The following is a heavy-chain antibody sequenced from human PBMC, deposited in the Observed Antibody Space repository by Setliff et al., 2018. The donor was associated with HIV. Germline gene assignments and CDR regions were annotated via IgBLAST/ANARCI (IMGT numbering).Heavy chain of an antibody. CDR1: GGSIISGSYY. CDR2: IYSTGSI. Sequence: SETLSLTCTVSGGSIISGSYYWSWIRQPAGRGLEWIGRIYSTGSINYNPSLKSRVTMSVDTAKNQFSLNLTSVTAADTAIYYCARRMAAGTFDYWGQGTLVTVSS. CDR3: ARRMAAGTFDY. J-gene: IGHJ4*02. D-gene: IGHD6-13*01. V-gene: IGHV4-61*02.